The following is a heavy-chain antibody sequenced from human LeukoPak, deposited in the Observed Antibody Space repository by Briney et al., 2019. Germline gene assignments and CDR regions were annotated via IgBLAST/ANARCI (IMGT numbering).Heavy chain of an antibody. CDR2: IIPIFGTA. CDR1: GGTFSSYA. Sequence: VASVKVSCKASGGTFSSYAISWVRQAPGQGLEWMGGIIPIFGTANYAQKFQGRVTITTDESTSTAYMELSSLRSEDTAVYYCARGFAEAAPIDYWGQGTLVTVSS. V-gene: IGHV1-69*05. CDR3: ARGFAEAAPIDY. D-gene: IGHD6-25*01. J-gene: IGHJ4*02.